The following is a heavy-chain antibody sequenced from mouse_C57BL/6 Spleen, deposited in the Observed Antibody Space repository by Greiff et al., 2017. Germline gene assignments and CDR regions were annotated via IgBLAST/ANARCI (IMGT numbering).Heavy chain of an antibody. V-gene: IGHV1-55*01. CDR2: IYPGSGST. CDR3: ARGGNYEDYYAMDY. D-gene: IGHD2-1*01. Sequence: VQLQQSGAELVKPGASVKMSCKASGYTFTSYWITWVKQRPGQGLEWIGDIYPGSGSTNYNEKFKSKATLTVDTSSSTAYMQLSSLTSEDSAVYYCARGGNYEDYYAMDYWGQGTSVTVSS. J-gene: IGHJ4*01. CDR1: GYTFTSYW.